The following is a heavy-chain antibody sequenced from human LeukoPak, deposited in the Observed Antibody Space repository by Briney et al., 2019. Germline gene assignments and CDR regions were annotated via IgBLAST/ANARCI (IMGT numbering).Heavy chain of an antibody. Sequence: PGGSLRLSCAASGFTFSSYSMNWVRQAPGKGLEWVSSISSSSSYIYYADSVKGRLTISRDNAKNSLYLQMNSLRAEDTAVYYCARDLPTWGKWFGELLYANRYYYYYMDVWGKGTTVTVSS. CDR2: ISSSSSYI. V-gene: IGHV3-21*01. CDR3: ARDLPTWGKWFGELLYANRYYYYYMDV. D-gene: IGHD3-10*01. CDR1: GFTFSSYS. J-gene: IGHJ6*03.